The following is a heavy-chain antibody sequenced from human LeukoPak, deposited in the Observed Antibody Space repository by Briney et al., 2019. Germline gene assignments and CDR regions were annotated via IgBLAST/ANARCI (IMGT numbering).Heavy chain of an antibody. J-gene: IGHJ4*02. CDR2: IIPIFGTA. Sequence: SVKVSCKTSGGTFSSYAISWVRQAPGQGLEWMGGIIPIFGTANYAQKFQGRVTITADESTSTAYMELSSLRSEDTAVYYCAREECSGGSCYFDYWGQGTLVTVSS. CDR1: GGTFSSYA. V-gene: IGHV1-69*13. CDR3: AREECSGGSCYFDY. D-gene: IGHD2-15*01.